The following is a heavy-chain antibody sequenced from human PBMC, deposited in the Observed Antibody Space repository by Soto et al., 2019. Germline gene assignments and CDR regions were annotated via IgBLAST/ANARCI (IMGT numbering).Heavy chain of an antibody. CDR3: ARGGGGIAARHWLDP. D-gene: IGHD6-6*01. CDR1: GGTFSSYT. Sequence: QVQLVQSGAEVKKPGSSVKVSCKASGGTFSSYTISWVRQAPGQGLEWMGRIIPILGIANYAQKFQGRVTITADKSTSTAYMELSSLRSEDTAVYYCARGGGGIAARHWLDPWGQGTLVTVSS. V-gene: IGHV1-69*02. CDR2: IIPILGIA. J-gene: IGHJ5*02.